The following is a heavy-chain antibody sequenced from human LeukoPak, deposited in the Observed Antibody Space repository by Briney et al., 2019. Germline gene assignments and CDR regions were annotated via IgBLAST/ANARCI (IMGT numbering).Heavy chain of an antibody. D-gene: IGHD2-2*02. V-gene: IGHV4-34*01. CDR2: INHSGST. Sequence: KASETLSLTCAVYGGSFSGYYWSWIRQPPGKGLEWIGEINHSGSTNYNPSLKSRVTISVDTSKNQFSLKLSSVTAADTAVYYCARNRGYCSSTSCYRDYYYYGMDVWGQGTTVTVSS. J-gene: IGHJ6*02. CDR1: GGSFSGYY. CDR3: ARNRGYCSSTSCYRDYYYYGMDV.